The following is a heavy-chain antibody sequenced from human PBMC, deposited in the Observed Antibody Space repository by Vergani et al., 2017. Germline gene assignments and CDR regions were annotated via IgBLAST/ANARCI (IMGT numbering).Heavy chain of an antibody. Sequence: QVQLHQWGAGLLKTSGTLSLTFAVSGGSISSGDHCWTWIRQRPGNGLEWIGYMFYSGTTYDNPSLRSRLTISVDTSQNQFSLKLMSVTAADTAVYYCARVDTQVPATSHFYYMDVWGKGTTVVVSS. J-gene: IGHJ6*03. V-gene: IGHV4-31*11. CDR3: ARVDTQVPATSHFYYMDV. CDR2: MFYSGTT. D-gene: IGHD6-25*01. CDR1: GGSISSGDHC.